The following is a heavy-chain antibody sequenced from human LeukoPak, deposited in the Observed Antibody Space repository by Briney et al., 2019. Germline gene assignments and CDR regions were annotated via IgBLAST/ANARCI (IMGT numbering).Heavy chain of an antibody. J-gene: IGHJ3*02. CDR2: IYYSGST. CDR1: GFSVSNYY. D-gene: IGHD2-15*01. Sequence: GSLRLSCAASGFSVSNYYMSWIRQPPGKGLEWIGYIYYSGSTNYNPSLKSRVTISVDTSKNQFSLKLSSVTAADTAVYYCASGLTNCSGGSCHSDAFDIWGQGTMVTVSS. CDR3: ASGLTNCSGGSCHSDAFDI. V-gene: IGHV4-59*02.